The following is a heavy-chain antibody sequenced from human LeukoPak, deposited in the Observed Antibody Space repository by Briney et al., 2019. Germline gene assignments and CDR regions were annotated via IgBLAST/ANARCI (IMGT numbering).Heavy chain of an antibody. J-gene: IGHJ4*02. D-gene: IGHD4-17*01. V-gene: IGHV3-23*01. CDR3: AKDPRYGDYSGSVGY. CDR2: ISGSGGST. Sequence: SGGSLRLSCAASGFTFSSYAMSWVRQAPGKGLEWVSAISGSGGSTHYADSVKGRFTISRDNSKNTLYLQMNSLRAEDTAVYYCAKDPRYGDYSGSVGYWGQGTLVTVSS. CDR1: GFTFSSYA.